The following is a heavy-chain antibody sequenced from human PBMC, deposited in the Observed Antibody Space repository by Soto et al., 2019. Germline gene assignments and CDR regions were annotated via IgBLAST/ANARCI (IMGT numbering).Heavy chain of an antibody. CDR1: GGSISRYY. CDR2: IYYSGST. J-gene: IGHJ4*02. V-gene: IGHV4-59*08. Sequence: SEALSLTCTVSGGSISRYYWSWIRQPPGKGLEWIGYIYYSGSTNYNPSLKSRVTISVDTSKNQFSLKLNSMTAADTAVYYCAKNWNWGSLVHWGQGTLVTVSS. CDR3: AKNWNWGSLVH. D-gene: IGHD7-27*01.